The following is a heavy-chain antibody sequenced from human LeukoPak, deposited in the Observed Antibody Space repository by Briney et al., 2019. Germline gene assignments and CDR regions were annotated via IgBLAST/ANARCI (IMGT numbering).Heavy chain of an antibody. CDR3: ARSFGVDDAFDI. D-gene: IGHD3-3*01. V-gene: IGHV1-8*03. J-gene: IGHJ3*02. CDR2: MNPNSGNT. CDR1: GYTFTSYD. Sequence: ASVKVSCKASGYTFTSYDINWVRQATGQGLEWMGWMNPNSGNTGYAQKFQGRVTITRNTSISTAYMELSSLRSEDTAVYYCARSFGVDDAFDIWGQGTMVTVSS.